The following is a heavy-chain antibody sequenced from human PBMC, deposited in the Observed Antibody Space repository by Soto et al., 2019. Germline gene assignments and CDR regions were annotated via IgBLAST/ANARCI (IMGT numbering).Heavy chain of an antibody. CDR1: GGSLTTSSYY. CDR3: ARLSNGDYYYYYGMDV. J-gene: IGHJ6*02. Sequence: SETLSLIYTGSGGSLTTSSYYWGWIRQPPGKGLEWIGSIYYSGSTYSNPSLRSRVTISVDTSKNQFSLKLSSVTAADTAVYYCARLSNGDYYYYYGMDVWGQGTTVT. CDR2: IYYSGST. D-gene: IGHD4-17*01. V-gene: IGHV4-39*01.